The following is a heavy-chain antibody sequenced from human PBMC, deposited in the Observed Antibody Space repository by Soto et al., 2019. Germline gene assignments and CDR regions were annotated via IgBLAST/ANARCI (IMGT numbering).Heavy chain of an antibody. CDR3: AKSAPMDAGDKYYYDF. J-gene: IGHJ4*02. D-gene: IGHD4-17*01. CDR1: VGTFSTFV. V-gene: IGHV1-69*13. Sequence: SVKVSCKASVGTFSTFVISWVRQAPGQGLEWMGGIIPFFGTARYSQKFEDRITITADESTNTVYMDLRSLTSEDTAIYYCAKSAPMDAGDKYYYDFWGQGALVTVSS. CDR2: IIPFFGTA.